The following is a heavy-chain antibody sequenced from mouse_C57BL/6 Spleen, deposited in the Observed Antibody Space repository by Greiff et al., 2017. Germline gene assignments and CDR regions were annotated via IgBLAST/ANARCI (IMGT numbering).Heavy chain of an antibody. CDR2: ISDGGSYT. V-gene: IGHV5-4*01. CDR1: GFTFSSYA. CDR3: AREGDDYYARDY. Sequence: EVHLVESGGGLVKPGGSLKLSCAASGFTFSSYAMSWVRQTPEKRLEWVATISDGGSYTYYPDNVKGRFTISRDNAKNNLYLQMSHLKSEDTAMYYCAREGDDYYARDYWGQGTSVTVSS. J-gene: IGHJ4*01. D-gene: IGHD2-13*01.